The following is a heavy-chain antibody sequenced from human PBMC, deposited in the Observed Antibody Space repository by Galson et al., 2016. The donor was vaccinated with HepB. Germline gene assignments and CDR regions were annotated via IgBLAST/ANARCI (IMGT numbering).Heavy chain of an antibody. CDR1: GVSISVNKW. CDR2: IHHSGSN. D-gene: IGHD3-9*01. J-gene: IGHJ5*02. V-gene: IGHV4-4*02. Sequence: ETLSPTCAVSGVSISVNKWWSRVRQSPGKGLEWIGEIHHSGSNHYNPSLKSRITISVDKSKNQFSLKVNSVTAADTAMYYCAAKTPSSDWVPGSDPWGQGTLVTVSS. CDR3: AAKTPSSDWVPGSDP.